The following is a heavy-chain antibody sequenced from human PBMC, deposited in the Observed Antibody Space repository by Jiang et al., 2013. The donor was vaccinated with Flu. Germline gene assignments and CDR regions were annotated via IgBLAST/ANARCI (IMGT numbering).Heavy chain of an antibody. CDR3: ARTQYYDSRDVDY. CDR2: IYHSGTT. V-gene: IGHV4-38-2*01. Sequence: SGSGLVKPSGTLSLTCYVSGFSISDGYNWAWIRQPPGKGLEWIGNIYHSGTTYYNPSLKNRVTISVDTSTNYFSLKLRFVTAADTAVYYCARTQYYDSRDVDYWGQGSLVTVSS. D-gene: IGHD3-22*01. CDR1: GFSISDGYN. J-gene: IGHJ4*02.